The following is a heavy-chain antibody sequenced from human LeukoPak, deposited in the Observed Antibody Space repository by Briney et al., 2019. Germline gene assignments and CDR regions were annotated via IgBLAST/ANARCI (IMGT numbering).Heavy chain of an antibody. CDR2: ISSSGYYI. CDR3: ARWNLGSDY. D-gene: IGHD1-1*01. CDR1: GFTFSRYT. V-gene: IGHV3-21*01. Sequence: PGGSLRLSCAASGFTFSRYTMNWVRQAPGKGLEWVPSISSSGYYIYQADSVKGRFTISRDNAKNSLYLQMNSLRAEDTGVYYCARWNLGSDYWGQGTLVTVSS. J-gene: IGHJ4*02.